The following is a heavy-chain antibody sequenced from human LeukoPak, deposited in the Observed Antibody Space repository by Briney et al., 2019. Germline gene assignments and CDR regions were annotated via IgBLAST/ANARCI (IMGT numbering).Heavy chain of an antibody. V-gene: IGHV3-7*01. J-gene: IGHJ4*02. CDR3: ANLWEMGY. D-gene: IGHD5-24*01. Sequence: GESLRLSCAASGFGFSDYWMAWVRQAPGKGLEGVANIKQDGSDSYYVDSVRGRFTISRDNAKNSLFLQMNSLRAEDTAVYYCANLWEMGYWGQGARVTVSS. CDR1: GFGFSDYW. CDR2: IKQDGSDS.